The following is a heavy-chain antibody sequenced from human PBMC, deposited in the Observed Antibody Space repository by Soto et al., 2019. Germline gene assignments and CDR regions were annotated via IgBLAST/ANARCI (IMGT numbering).Heavy chain of an antibody. V-gene: IGHV3-49*03. D-gene: IGHD3-3*01. CDR1: GFTFGDYA. Sequence: GSLRLSCTASGFTFGDYAMSWFRQAPGKGLEWVGFIRSKAYGGTTEYAASVKGRFTISRDDSKSIAYLQMNSLKTEDTAVYYCTREPPITIFGVAHSGMDVWGQGTTVTVSS. CDR3: TREPPITIFGVAHSGMDV. CDR2: IRSKAYGGTT. J-gene: IGHJ6*02.